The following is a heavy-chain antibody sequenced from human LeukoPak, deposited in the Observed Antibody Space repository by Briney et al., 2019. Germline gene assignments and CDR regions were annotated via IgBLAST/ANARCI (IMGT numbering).Heavy chain of an antibody. CDR2: INAYNGNT. Sequence: ASVKVSCKGSGYTFTNYGISWVRQAPGQGLEWVGWINAYNGNTNYAQNLQDRVTMTTDTSTSAAYMELRSLISDDTAGYSCAREGPVAVAGLDYWGQGTLVTVSS. CDR1: GYTFTNYG. D-gene: IGHD6-19*01. CDR3: AREGPVAVAGLDY. J-gene: IGHJ4*02. V-gene: IGHV1-18*01.